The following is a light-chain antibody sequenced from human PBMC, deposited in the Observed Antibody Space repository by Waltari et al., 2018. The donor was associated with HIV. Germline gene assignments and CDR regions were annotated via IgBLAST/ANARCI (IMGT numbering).Light chain of an antibody. CDR2: DVN. Sequence: QSALTQPASVSGSPGQSITISCTGTSSDVGCYHYVSWYQQHPGEAPKLIIYDVNKRPSGVSNRFSGYKSGNTASLTISGLQAEDEADYSCCSFAGSSAFRVFGGGTKLTVL. CDR3: CSFAGSSAFRV. V-gene: IGLV2-23*02. CDR1: SSDVGCYHY. J-gene: IGLJ3*02.